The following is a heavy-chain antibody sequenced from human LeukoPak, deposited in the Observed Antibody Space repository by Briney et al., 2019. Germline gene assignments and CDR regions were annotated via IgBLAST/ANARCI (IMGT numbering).Heavy chain of an antibody. CDR2: IYYSGST. Sequence: SETPSLTCTVSGDSISTYYWSWIRQPPGKGLEWIGYIYYSGSTNYNPSLKSRVTISVDTSKNQFSLKLSSVTTADTAVYYCARGYAFFDYWGQGTLVTVSS. J-gene: IGHJ4*02. CDR1: GDSISTYY. CDR3: ARGYAFFDY. V-gene: IGHV4-59*01. D-gene: IGHD3-16*01.